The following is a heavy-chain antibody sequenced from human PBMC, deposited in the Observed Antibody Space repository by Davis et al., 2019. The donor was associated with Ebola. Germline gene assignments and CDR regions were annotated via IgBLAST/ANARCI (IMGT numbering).Heavy chain of an antibody. CDR2: IYSGGST. CDR1: GFTVSSNY. J-gene: IGHJ4*02. V-gene: IGHV3-66*02. Sequence: GESLKISCAASGFTVSSNYMSWVRQAPGKGLAWVSVIYSGGSTYYADSVRGRFTISRDNSQNWVDLQMNSLRLDDTAIYYCASDHISIFGEEYYFDVWGRGSLVTVSS. CDR3: ASDHISIFGEEYYFDV. D-gene: IGHD3-10*01.